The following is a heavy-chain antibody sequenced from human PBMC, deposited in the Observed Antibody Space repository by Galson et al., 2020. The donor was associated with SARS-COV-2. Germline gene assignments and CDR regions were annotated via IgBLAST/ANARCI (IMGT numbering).Heavy chain of an antibody. CDR3: ARDLNTVTPDYYMDV. CDR1: GFTFSSYA. V-gene: IGHV3-30*01. CDR2: ISYDGSNK. Sequence: GGSLRLSCAASGFTFSSYAMHWVRQAPGKGLEWVAVISYDGSNKYYADSVTGRFTISRDNSKNTLYLQMNSLRAEDTAVYYCARDLNTVTPDYYMDVWGKGTTVTVSS. J-gene: IGHJ6*03. D-gene: IGHD4-4*01.